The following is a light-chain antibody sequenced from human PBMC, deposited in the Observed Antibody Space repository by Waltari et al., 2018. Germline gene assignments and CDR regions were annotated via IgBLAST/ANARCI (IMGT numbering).Light chain of an antibody. Sequence: DIQMTQFPSTLSASVGDRLTITCRASQSINSWLAWYQQKPGKAPKLLIYKASSLESGVPSRFSGSGSGTEFTLTISSLQPDDFATYFCQQGHSPPFTFGPGTKVDIK. CDR3: QQGHSPPFT. CDR2: KAS. CDR1: QSINSW. J-gene: IGKJ3*01. V-gene: IGKV1-5*03.